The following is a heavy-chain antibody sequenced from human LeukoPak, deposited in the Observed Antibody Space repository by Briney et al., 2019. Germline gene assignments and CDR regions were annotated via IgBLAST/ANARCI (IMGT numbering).Heavy chain of an antibody. J-gene: IGHJ4*02. V-gene: IGHV3-7*01. D-gene: IGHD6-13*01. CDR2: IKQDGSEK. CDR1: GFSLSGDW. CDR3: ARAAGSWDPFDY. Sequence: GGSLRLSCVGSGFSLSGDWMTWVRQAPGKGLEWVANIKQDGSEKYYVDSVKGRFTISRDNAKNSLYLQMNSLRAEDTAVYYCARAAGSWDPFDYWGQGTLVTVSS.